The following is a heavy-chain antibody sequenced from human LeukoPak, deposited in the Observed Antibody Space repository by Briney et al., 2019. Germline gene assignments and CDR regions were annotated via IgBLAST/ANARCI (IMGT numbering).Heavy chain of an antibody. CDR2: ISSSSSYI. V-gene: IGHV3-21*01. Sequence: GGSLRLSCAASGSTFSSYSMNWVRQAPGKGLEWVSSISSSSSYIYYADSVKGRFTISRDNAKNSLYLQMNSLRAEDTAVYYCARGAPGIAVAGNYFDYWGQGTLVTVSS. CDR3: ARGAPGIAVAGNYFDY. CDR1: GSTFSSYS. D-gene: IGHD6-19*01. J-gene: IGHJ4*02.